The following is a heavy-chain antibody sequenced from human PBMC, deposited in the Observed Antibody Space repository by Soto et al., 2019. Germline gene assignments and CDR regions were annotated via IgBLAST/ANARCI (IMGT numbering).Heavy chain of an antibody. Sequence: NPXETLCPTCTVSGDSISSSSYYWGWLRQPPGKGLEWIGDIYYSGTTHYNPSLKSRVTISIDTSKNQFSLHLRSVTAADTAVYYCARLKGAFFITAYNWFDHWGHGTPVTVSS. J-gene: IGHJ5*02. D-gene: IGHD2-21*02. CDR1: GDSISSSSYY. CDR2: IYYSGTT. V-gene: IGHV4-39*01. CDR3: ARLKGAFFITAYNWFDH.